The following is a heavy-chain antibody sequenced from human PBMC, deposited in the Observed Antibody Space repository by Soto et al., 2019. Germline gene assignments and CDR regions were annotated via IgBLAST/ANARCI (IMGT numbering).Heavy chain of an antibody. J-gene: IGHJ4*02. Sequence: TGGSLRLSCAASGFTFSSYGMHWVRQAPGKGLEWVAVIWYDGSNKYYADSVKGRFTISRDNSKNTLYLQMNSLRAEDTAVYYCARENYYDSSGYFGYWGQGTLVTVSS. D-gene: IGHD3-22*01. V-gene: IGHV3-33*01. CDR2: IWYDGSNK. CDR1: GFTFSSYG. CDR3: ARENYYDSSGYFGY.